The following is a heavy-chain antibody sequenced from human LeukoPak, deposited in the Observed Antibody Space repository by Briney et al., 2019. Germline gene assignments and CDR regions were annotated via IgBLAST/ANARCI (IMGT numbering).Heavy chain of an antibody. CDR1: GGSISSGSYY. V-gene: IGHV4-61*02. Sequence: PSETLSLTCTVSGGSISSGSYYWSWIRQPAGKGLEWIGRIYTSGSTNYNPSLKSRVTISVDTSKNQFSLKLSSVTAADTAVYYCARAYCSGGSCYSLHLDYWGQGTLVTVSS. CDR2: IYTSGST. J-gene: IGHJ4*02. D-gene: IGHD2-15*01. CDR3: ARAYCSGGSCYSLHLDY.